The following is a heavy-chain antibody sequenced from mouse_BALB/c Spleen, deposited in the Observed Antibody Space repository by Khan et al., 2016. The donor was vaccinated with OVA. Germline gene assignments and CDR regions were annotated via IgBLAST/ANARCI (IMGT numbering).Heavy chain of an antibody. CDR3: ARRNYFDCTFAY. Sequence: QVQLKQSGTELARPGASVNLSCKASGYTFTDFYINWVKQRSGQGLEWIGEISPGSGDTYYNEKFKGKATLTADKSSSTAYMQLSSLTSEASAVYFCARRNYFDCTFAYWGQGTLVTVSA. D-gene: IGHD1-1*01. CDR2: ISPGSGDT. J-gene: IGHJ3*01. CDR1: GYTFTDFY. V-gene: IGHV1-77*01.